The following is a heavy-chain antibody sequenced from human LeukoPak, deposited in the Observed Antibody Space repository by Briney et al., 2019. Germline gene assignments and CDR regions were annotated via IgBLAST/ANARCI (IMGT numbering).Heavy chain of an antibody. V-gene: IGHV3-74*01. D-gene: IGHD2/OR15-2a*01. CDR3: VSFYETY. CDR1: GFTFDDYA. Sequence: PGRSLRLSCAASGFTFDDYAMHWVRQVPGKGLVWVSHINSDGSWTSYADSVKGRFTISKDNAKNTVYLQMNSLRAEDTAVYYCVSFYETYWGRGTLVTVSS. J-gene: IGHJ4*02. CDR2: INSDGSWT.